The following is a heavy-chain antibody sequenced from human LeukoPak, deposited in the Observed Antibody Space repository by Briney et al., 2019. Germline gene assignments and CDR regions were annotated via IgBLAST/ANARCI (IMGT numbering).Heavy chain of an antibody. Sequence: SETLSLTCTVSGGSISSSSYYWGWIRQPPGKGLEWIRSIYYSGSTYYNPSLKSRVTISVDTSKNQFSLKLSSVTAADTAVYYCANTRPWWLQWTNVDYYYGMDVWGQGTTVTVSS. CDR2: IYYSGST. CDR3: ANTRPWWLQWTNVDYYYGMDV. J-gene: IGHJ6*02. CDR1: GGSISSSSYY. V-gene: IGHV4-39*01. D-gene: IGHD5-24*01.